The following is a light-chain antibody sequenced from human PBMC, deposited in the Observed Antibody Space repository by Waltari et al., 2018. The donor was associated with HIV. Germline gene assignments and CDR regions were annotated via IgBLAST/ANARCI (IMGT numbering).Light chain of an antibody. V-gene: IGLV2-18*02. CDR1: KSGASGYNR. J-gene: IGLJ2*01. CDR2: EVY. CDR3: SSFTGSSII. Sequence: QSALTQPHSVPGLPGPAIAMSCTGPKSGASGYNRVSWYQQTPGTAPKLLIYEVYNRPSGVPNRFSGTKSGNTASLNIFGLQAEDEADYHCSSFTGSSIIFGGGTKLTVL.